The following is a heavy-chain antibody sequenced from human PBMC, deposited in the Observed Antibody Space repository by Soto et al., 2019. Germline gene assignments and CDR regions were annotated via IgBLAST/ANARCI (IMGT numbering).Heavy chain of an antibody. CDR3: ARHPSPEGATPKDEANWFDP. V-gene: IGHV5-51*01. CDR1: GYSFTSYW. J-gene: IGHJ5*02. Sequence: GESLKISCKGSGYSFTSYWIGWVRQMPGKGLEWMGIIYPGDSDTRYSPSFQGQVTISADKSISTAYLQWSSLKASDTAMYYCARHPSPEGATPKDEANWFDPWGQGTLVTVSS. CDR2: IYPGDSDT. D-gene: IGHD1-26*01.